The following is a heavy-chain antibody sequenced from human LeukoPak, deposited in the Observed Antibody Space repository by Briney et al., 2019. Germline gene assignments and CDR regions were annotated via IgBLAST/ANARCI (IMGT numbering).Heavy chain of an antibody. J-gene: IGHJ4*02. D-gene: IGHD6-13*01. CDR2: IYYSGTA. CDR3: ARGSNFDN. Sequence: SETLSLTCAVYGGSFSGYYWGWIRQPPGKGLEWIGNIYYSGTAYYNPSLKSRVTISVDTSKNQFSLKLSSAAAADTAVYYCARGSNFDNWGQGTLVTVSS. CDR1: GGSFSGYY. V-gene: IGHV4-34*01.